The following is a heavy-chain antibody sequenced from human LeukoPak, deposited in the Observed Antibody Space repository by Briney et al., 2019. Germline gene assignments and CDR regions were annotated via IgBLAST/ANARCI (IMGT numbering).Heavy chain of an antibody. CDR3: AKDLMYSGYDYTLYYYYYGMDV. CDR1: GFTFSSYG. D-gene: IGHD5-12*01. V-gene: IGHV3-30*18. J-gene: IGHJ6*04. Sequence: PGGSLRLSCAASGFTFSSYGMHWVRQAPGKGLEWVAVISYDGSNKYYADSVKGRFTISRDNSKNTLYLQMNSLRAEDTAVYYCAKDLMYSGYDYTLYYYYYGMDVRGKGTTVTVSS. CDR2: ISYDGSNK.